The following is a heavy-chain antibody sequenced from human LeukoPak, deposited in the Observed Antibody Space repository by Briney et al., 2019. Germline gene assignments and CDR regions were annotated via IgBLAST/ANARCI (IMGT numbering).Heavy chain of an antibody. CDR3: ARRSTVVTTFDY. CDR2: IYYSGST. D-gene: IGHD4-23*01. CDR1: GDSISSSSYY. V-gene: IGHV4-39*01. J-gene: IGHJ4*02. Sequence: SETLSLTCTVSGDSISSSSYYWGWLRQPPGTGLEWIGSIYYSGSTYYNPSLKSRVTISVDTSKKQFSLKLNSVTAADTAVYYCARRSTVVTTFDYWGQGALVTVSS.